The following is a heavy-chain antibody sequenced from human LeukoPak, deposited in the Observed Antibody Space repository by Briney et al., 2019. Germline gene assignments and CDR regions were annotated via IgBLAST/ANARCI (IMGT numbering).Heavy chain of an antibody. CDR1: GFTFSSYS. CDR2: ISSSSDYI. V-gene: IGHV3-21*01. D-gene: IGHD1-26*01. CDR3: AREEGGAGLYGFDI. Sequence: GGSLRLSCAASGFTFSSYSMNWARQAPGKGLEWVSSISSSSDYIYYADSLKGRFTISRDNAKNSLYLQMNSLRAEDTAVYYCAREEGGAGLYGFDIWGQGTMVTVSS. J-gene: IGHJ3*02.